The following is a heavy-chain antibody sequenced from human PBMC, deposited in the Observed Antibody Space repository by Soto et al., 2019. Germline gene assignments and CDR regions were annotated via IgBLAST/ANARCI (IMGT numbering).Heavy chain of an antibody. Sequence: GLTLRLSGVPSRFSFSSYPMHLVRQAPGKGLAWVAVISSYGSNHYYAAAVKGRLTISRVNSKNTLYLKMNSLRAEDPAVYYCAKGAVAGMSPYYYYGMDAWGQGTTGTVSS. J-gene: IGHJ6*02. D-gene: IGHD6-19*01. V-gene: IGHV3-30*18. CDR1: RFSFSSYP. CDR3: AKGAVAGMSPYYYYGMDA. CDR2: ISSYGSNH.